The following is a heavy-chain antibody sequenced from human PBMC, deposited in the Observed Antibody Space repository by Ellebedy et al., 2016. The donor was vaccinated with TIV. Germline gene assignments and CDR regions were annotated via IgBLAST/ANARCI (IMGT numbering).Heavy chain of an antibody. Sequence: GESLKISCAASGFTFTTYAMHWVRQAPGKGLEWVSGIGTGGNTFYADSVRGRFTISRDNSRNTLYLQMNSLRAEDSAIYYCGRDAVTGNGKWDCLDPWGQGTLVTVSS. CDR1: GFTFTTYA. CDR2: IGTGGNT. J-gene: IGHJ5*02. CDR3: GRDAVTGNGKWDCLDP. D-gene: IGHD7-27*01. V-gene: IGHV3-23*01.